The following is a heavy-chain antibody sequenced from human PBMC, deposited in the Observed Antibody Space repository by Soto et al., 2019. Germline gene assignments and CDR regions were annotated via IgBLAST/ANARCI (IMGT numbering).Heavy chain of an antibody. D-gene: IGHD2-8*01. J-gene: IGHJ6*02. CDR3: ARDSCTTDRCYTHHFDV. CDR1: GYTFTSYG. CDR2: ISVYTGNT. V-gene: IGHV1-18*04. Sequence: QVQLVQSGGEVTKPGASVKVSCKSSGYTFTSYGVSWVRQAPGQGLEWLGWISVYTGNTKQAQKFQDRVTLTTEASTSTAYMELRSLRSDDTAVYYCARDSCTTDRCYTHHFDVWGQGTTVTVSS.